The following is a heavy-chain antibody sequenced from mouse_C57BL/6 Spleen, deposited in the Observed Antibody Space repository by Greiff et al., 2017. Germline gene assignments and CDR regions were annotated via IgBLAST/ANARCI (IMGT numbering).Heavy chain of an antibody. CDR1: GYTFTTYP. Sequence: VKLMESGAELVKPGASVKMSCKASGYTFTTYPIEWMKQNHGKSLEWIGNFHPYNDDTKYNEKFKGKATLTVEKSSSTVYLELSRLTSDDAAVYYCARGYYDGAMDYWGQGTSVTVSA. D-gene: IGHD2-3*01. V-gene: IGHV1-47*01. CDR3: ARGYYDGAMDY. CDR2: FHPYNDDT. J-gene: IGHJ4*01.